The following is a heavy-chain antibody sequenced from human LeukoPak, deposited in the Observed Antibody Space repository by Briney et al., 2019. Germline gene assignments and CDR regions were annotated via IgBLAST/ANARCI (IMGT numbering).Heavy chain of an antibody. J-gene: IGHJ5*02. CDR2: INTNTGNP. CDR1: GYTFISYA. CDR3: ARDRKPIVVVPAAKYNWFDP. Sequence: ASVKVSCKASGYTFISYAMNWVRQAPGQGLEWMGWINTNTGNPTYAQGFTGRFVFSLDTSVSTAYLQVSSLKAEDTAVYYCARDRKPIVVVPAAKYNWFDPWGQGTLVTVSS. V-gene: IGHV7-4-1*02. D-gene: IGHD2-2*01.